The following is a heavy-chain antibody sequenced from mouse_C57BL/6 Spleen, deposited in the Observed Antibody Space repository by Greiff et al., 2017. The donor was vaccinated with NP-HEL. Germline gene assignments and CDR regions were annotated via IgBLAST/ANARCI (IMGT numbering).Heavy chain of an antibody. CDR2: ISYDGSN. J-gene: IGHJ3*01. CDR3: ARDYGSIPGFAY. Sequence: EVKLQESGPGLVKPSQSLSLTCSVSGYSITSGYFWNWIRQLPGNQVEWMGYISYDGSNNYNPSLKNRISITRDTSTNQFFLKLNSVTTEDTATYYCARDYGSIPGFAYWGQGTLVTVSA. D-gene: IGHD1-1*01. CDR1: GYSITSGYF. V-gene: IGHV3-6*01.